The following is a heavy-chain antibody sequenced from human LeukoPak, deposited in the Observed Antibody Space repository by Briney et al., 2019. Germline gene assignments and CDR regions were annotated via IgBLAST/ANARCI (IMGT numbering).Heavy chain of an antibody. CDR2: ISYDGSNK. CDR3: AREYSFTVY. D-gene: IGHD2-15*01. CDR1: GFTFSSYA. Sequence: GRSLRLSCAASGFTFSSYAMHWVRQAPGKGLEWVAVISYDGSNKYYADSVKGRFTISRDNSKNTLYLQMNSLRAEDTAVYYCAREYSFTVYWGQGTLVTVSS. J-gene: IGHJ4*02. V-gene: IGHV3-30-3*01.